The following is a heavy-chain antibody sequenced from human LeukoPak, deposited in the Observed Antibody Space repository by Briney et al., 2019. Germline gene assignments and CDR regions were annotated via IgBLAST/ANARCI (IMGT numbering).Heavy chain of an antibody. V-gene: IGHV3-23*01. CDR1: GFTFSNYA. Sequence: PGGSLRLSCAASGFTFSNYAMSWVRQAPGKGLEWVSAITGSGGNTYYADSVKGRFTISRDNSKNTVFLQMNSLRAEDTAVYYCAKWGDYDVLTGYYVSDNWGQGTLVTVSS. CDR3: AKWGDYDVLTGYYVSDN. D-gene: IGHD3-9*01. J-gene: IGHJ4*02. CDR2: ITGSGGNT.